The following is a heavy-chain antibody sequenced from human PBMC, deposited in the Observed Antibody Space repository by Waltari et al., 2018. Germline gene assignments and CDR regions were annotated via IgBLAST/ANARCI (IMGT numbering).Heavy chain of an antibody. J-gene: IGHJ4*02. V-gene: IGHV4-59*02. CDR2: IYSSGST. CDR1: GAYVTTAS. D-gene: IGHD6-19*01. CDR3: AKSKSGYSSDNFDY. Sequence: QVQLQESGPGLVKPSETLSLTCTVSGAYVTTASWSWVRQPPGKGLEWIGYIYSSGSTNYNPSLKSRVTISIDTSKNQFSLNLTSMTAADTAVYYCAKSKSGYSSDNFDYWGQGTLVTVSS.